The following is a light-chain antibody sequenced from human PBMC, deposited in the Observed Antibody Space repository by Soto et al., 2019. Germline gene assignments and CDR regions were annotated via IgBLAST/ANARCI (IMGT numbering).Light chain of an antibody. Sequence: DIQMTQSPSTLSASVGDRVTITCRASQTISNWLAWYQQIPGKAPKLLIYKASSLESGVPSTFSGSGSGTEFTLTISSLQPDDFATYYCQQYKTYPWTFGQGTKVEIK. J-gene: IGKJ1*01. CDR1: QTISNW. V-gene: IGKV1-5*03. CDR3: QQYKTYPWT. CDR2: KAS.